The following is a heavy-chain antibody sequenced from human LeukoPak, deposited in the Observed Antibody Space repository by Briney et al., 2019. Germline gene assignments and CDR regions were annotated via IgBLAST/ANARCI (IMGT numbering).Heavy chain of an antibody. D-gene: IGHD2-2*01. V-gene: IGHV3-21*01. J-gene: IGHJ6*03. CDR3: ATSGGFVLPNAITGNWYMDV. Sequence: GGSLRLSCGASGFTFSDYSMNWVRQAPGKGLAWVGSITSAGGYTYYADSVKGRFTISRDNAQNSLFLQMNSLRAEDTAVYFCATSGGFVLPNAITGNWYMDVWGRGTSVTVSS. CDR1: GFTFSDYS. CDR2: ITSAGGYT.